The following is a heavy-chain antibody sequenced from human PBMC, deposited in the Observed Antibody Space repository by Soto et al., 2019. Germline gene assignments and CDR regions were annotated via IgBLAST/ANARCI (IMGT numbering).Heavy chain of an antibody. CDR1: GFTFSNYG. D-gene: IGHD6-13*01. J-gene: IGHJ4*02. CDR2: ITGDGGTT. V-gene: IGHV3-64*02. CDR3: AGSSRGYGDF. Sequence: PGGSLRLSCAASGFTFSNYGMHWVRKAPGKGLEYVSIITGDGGTTNYADSVKGRFTISRDNSKNTLYLQMGSLRPEDMAVYFCAGSSRGYGDFWGQGALVTVSS.